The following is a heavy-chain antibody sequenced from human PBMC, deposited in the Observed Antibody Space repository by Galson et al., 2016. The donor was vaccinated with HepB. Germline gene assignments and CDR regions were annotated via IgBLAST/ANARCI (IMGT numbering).Heavy chain of an antibody. CDR1: GFSFSNYA. CDR2: IRGSDAT. V-gene: IGHV3-23*01. J-gene: IGHJ4*02. D-gene: IGHD2/OR15-2a*01. Sequence: SLRLSCAVSGFSFSNYAMSWVRQAPGKGLEWVSAIRGSDATYYADSVKGRFTISRDSSTVFLQMNSLSAEDTAVYYCASPYTEYRDHYWGQGTLVTVSS. CDR3: ASPYTEYRDHY.